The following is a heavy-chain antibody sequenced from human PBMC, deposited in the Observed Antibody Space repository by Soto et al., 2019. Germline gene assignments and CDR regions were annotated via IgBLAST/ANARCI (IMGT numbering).Heavy chain of an antibody. Sequence: EVQLVESGGGLVQPGGSLRLSCAASGFTFSSYWMSWVRQAPGRGLEWVANIKQDGSEKYYVDSVKGRFTISRDDAKNSLYVPMNTLMAEDTAVYYGARGRGCSTSCHNFDCWGQGTLVSVSS. CDR3: ARGRGCSTSCHNFDC. CDR2: IKQDGSEK. D-gene: IGHD2-2*01. CDR1: GFTFSSYW. J-gene: IGHJ4*02. V-gene: IGHV3-7*03.